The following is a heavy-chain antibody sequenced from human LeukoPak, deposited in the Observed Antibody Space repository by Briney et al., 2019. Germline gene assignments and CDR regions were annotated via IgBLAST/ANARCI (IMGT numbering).Heavy chain of an antibody. CDR1: GYTFTGYY. D-gene: IGHD3-22*01. Sequence: ASVKVSCKASGYTFTGYYMHWVRQAPGQGLEWMGRINPNSGGTNYAQKFQGRVTMTRDTSISTAYMELSRLRSDDTAVYYCARVPYDSSGYYWEVYFDYWGQGTLVTVSS. CDR3: ARVPYDSSGYYWEVYFDY. V-gene: IGHV1-2*06. CDR2: INPNSGGT. J-gene: IGHJ4*02.